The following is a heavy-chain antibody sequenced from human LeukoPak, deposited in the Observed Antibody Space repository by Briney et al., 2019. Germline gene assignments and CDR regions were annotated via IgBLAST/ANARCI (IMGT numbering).Heavy chain of an antibody. J-gene: IGHJ5*02. CDR3: ARGPRHNNSGSYSDWFDP. V-gene: IGHV3-23*01. CDR1: GFTFSSYD. D-gene: IGHD1-26*01. Sequence: GGSLRLSCAASGFTFSSYDLSWVRQAPGKGLECVSAIRRGVGSTYYADSVKGRFTISRDNSKNTLYLQMNSLRAEDTAVYYCARGPRHNNSGSYSDWFDPWGQGTLVTVSS. CDR2: IRRGVGST.